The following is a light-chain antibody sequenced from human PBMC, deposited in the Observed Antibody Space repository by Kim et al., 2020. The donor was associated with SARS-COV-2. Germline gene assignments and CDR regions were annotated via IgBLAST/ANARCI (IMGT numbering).Light chain of an antibody. CDR3: QTWDSTTVV. Sequence: SYELTQPPSVSVSPGQTASITCSGDKLGDKYACWYQQKPGQSPVLVIYQDTKRPSGIPERFSGSKSGNTATLTISGTQAMVEADYYCQTWDSTTVVFGGG. CDR2: QDT. V-gene: IGLV3-1*01. J-gene: IGLJ2*01. CDR1: KLGDKY.